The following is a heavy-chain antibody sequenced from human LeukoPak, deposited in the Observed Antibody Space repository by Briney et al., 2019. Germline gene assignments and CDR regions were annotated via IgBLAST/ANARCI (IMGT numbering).Heavy chain of an antibody. J-gene: IGHJ4*02. V-gene: IGHV1-69*10. Sequence: GASVKVSRRASGDTFTNHGVSWVRQAPGRGLEWMGRVIPTFNIRNYAQKFQGRVTITADKSTSTGYMELSSLSSEDTAVYYCARDLPSPVPGKNYFDSWGQGTLVIVSS. CDR1: GDTFTNHG. CDR3: ARDLPSPVPGKNYFDS. D-gene: IGHD6-19*01. CDR2: VIPTFNIR.